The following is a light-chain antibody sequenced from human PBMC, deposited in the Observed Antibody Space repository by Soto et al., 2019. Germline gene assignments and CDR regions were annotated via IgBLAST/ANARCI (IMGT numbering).Light chain of an antibody. Sequence: QSALTQPASVSGSPGQSITISCTGTSSDVGGYNYVSWYQQHPGKAPKLMIYDVSNRPSGVSNRFSGSKSGNTASLTISGLQAEDEADYYCCSYTSSSTLDVVFGGGTQLTVL. J-gene: IGLJ2*01. V-gene: IGLV2-14*01. CDR3: CSYTSSSTLDVV. CDR1: SSDVGGYNY. CDR2: DVS.